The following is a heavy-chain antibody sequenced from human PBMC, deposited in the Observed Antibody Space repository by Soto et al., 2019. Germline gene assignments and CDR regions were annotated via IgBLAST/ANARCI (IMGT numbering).Heavy chain of an antibody. Sequence: QVQLVQSGAEVKKPGSSVKVSCKASGGTFSSYTISWVRQAPGQGLEWMGRIIPILGIANYAQKFQGRVTITADKCTSPAYMELSSLRSEATAVYYCARDRGDGYSYFDYWGQGTLVTVSS. V-gene: IGHV1-69*08. CDR1: GGTFSSYT. D-gene: IGHD4-4*01. CDR2: IIPILGIA. CDR3: ARDRGDGYSYFDY. J-gene: IGHJ4*02.